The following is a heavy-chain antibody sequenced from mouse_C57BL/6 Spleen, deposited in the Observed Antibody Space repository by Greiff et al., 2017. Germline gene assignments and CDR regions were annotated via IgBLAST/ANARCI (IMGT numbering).Heavy chain of an antibody. Sequence: VKLQESGAELARPGASVKLSCKASGYTFTSYGISWVKQRTGQGLEWIGEIYPRSGNTYYNEKFKGKATLTADKSSSTAYMELRSLTSEDSAVYFCAREYDYESLDYWGQGTTLTVSS. CDR2: IYPRSGNT. V-gene: IGHV1-81*01. CDR3: AREYDYESLDY. D-gene: IGHD2-4*01. CDR1: GYTFTSYG. J-gene: IGHJ2*01.